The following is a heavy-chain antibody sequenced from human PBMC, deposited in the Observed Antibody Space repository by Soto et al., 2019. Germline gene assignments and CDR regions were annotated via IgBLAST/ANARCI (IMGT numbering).Heavy chain of an antibody. V-gene: IGHV3-33*01. J-gene: IGHJ1*01. CDR1: GFTFSSYG. D-gene: IGHD1-20*01. Sequence: GGSLRLSCAASGFTFSSYGMHWVRQAPGKGLEWVAVIWYDGSNKYYADSVKGRFTISRDNSKNTLYLQMNSLRAEDTAVYYCARDLTGTIHFQHWGQGALVTVSS. CDR3: ARDLTGTIHFQH. CDR2: IWYDGSNK.